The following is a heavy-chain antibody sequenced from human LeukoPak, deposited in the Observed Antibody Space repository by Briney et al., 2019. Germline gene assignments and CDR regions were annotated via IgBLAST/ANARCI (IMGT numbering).Heavy chain of an antibody. J-gene: IGHJ4*02. V-gene: IGHV3-30*18. CDR1: GFTFSSYG. Sequence: GGSLRLSCAASGFTFSSYGMHWVRQAPGKGLEWVAVISYDGSNKYYADSVKGRFTISRDNSKNTLYLQMNSLRAEDTAVYFCAKDLLVATGHYFDYWGQGTLVTVSS. D-gene: IGHD5-12*01. CDR3: AKDLLVATGHYFDY. CDR2: ISYDGSNK.